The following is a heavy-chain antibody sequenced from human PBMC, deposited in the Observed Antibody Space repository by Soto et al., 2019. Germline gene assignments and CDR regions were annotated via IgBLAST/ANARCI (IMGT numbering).Heavy chain of an antibody. CDR3: GSVKYYYMDV. D-gene: IGHD3-16*01. CDR1: GYTFTGYY. J-gene: IGHJ6*03. CDR2: INPNSGGT. V-gene: IGHV1-2*02. Sequence: ASVKVSCKASGYTFTGYYMHWVRQAPGQGLEWMGWINPNSGGTNYAQKFQGRVTVSADTSMATAYMELRNLRSDDTATYYCGSVKYYYMDVWGKGTTVTVSS.